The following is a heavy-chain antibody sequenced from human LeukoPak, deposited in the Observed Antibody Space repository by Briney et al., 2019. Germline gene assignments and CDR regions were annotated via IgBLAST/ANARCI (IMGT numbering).Heavy chain of an antibody. V-gene: IGHV3-48*01. CDR1: GFTFSPYT. CDR3: ARDSSVCAFDV. CDR2: INTGSTTI. J-gene: IGHJ3*01. D-gene: IGHD6-6*01. Sequence: GGSLRLSCAASGFTFSPYTMHWFRQPPGKGLEWISYINTGSTTIYYADSVKGRFTISRDNAKNSLDLQLNSLRAEDTAVYYCARDSSVCAFDVWGQGTKVTVSS.